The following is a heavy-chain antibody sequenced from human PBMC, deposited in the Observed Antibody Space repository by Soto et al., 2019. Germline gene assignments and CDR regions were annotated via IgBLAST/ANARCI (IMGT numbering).Heavy chain of an antibody. CDR2: IAAGNGNT. V-gene: IGHV1-3*01. Sequence: ASVKVSCKTSGYTFTDYAILWVRQAPGQALEWLGWIAAGNGNTRFSQKFQGRVTITRDTSATTAYMELASLRSEDTAVYYCAKGSRMWTPDYWGQGTLVTVSS. D-gene: IGHD2-21*01. J-gene: IGHJ4*02. CDR3: AKGSRMWTPDY. CDR1: GYTFTDYA.